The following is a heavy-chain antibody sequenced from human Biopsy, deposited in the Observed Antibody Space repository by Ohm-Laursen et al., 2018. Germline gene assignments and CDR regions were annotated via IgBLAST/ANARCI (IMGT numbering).Heavy chain of an antibody. CDR2: ITSGSSYI. V-gene: IGHV3-21*01. CDR1: GFPFTGFS. D-gene: IGHD1-26*01. CDR3: ARLNSGTYDASDL. Sequence: GSLRLSCAASGFPFTGFSMDWVRQAPGKGLEWVASITSGSSYIYYADSVKGRFTISRDNPKNSLYLQMNSLRADDSAVYFCARLNSGTYDASDLWGQGTMVIVSS. J-gene: IGHJ3*01.